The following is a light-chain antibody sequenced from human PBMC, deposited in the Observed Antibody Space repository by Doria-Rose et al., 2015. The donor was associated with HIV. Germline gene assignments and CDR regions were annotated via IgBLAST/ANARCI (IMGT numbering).Light chain of an antibody. CDR3: HQYGTSWT. Sequence: TQSPGTLSLSPGERATLSCRASQSFSSTYLAWYEHKPGQAPSLLIYDGSTRATGIPDRFSASGSGTDFTLTINRLEPEDSALYYCHQYGTSWTFGQGTKVEI. J-gene: IGKJ1*01. CDR1: QSFSSTY. CDR2: DGS. V-gene: IGKV3-20*01.